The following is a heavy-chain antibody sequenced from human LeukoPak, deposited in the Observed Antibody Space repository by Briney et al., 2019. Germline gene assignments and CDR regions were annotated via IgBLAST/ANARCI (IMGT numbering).Heavy chain of an antibody. J-gene: IGHJ3*02. Sequence: PGGSLRLSCAASGFTFDDYAMHWVRQAPGKGLEWVSGISWNSGSIGYADSVKGRFTISRDNAKNSLYLQMNSLRAEDTALYYCAKDSSNSGSFSDAFDIWGQGTMVTVSS. V-gene: IGHV3-9*01. D-gene: IGHD1-26*01. CDR2: ISWNSGSI. CDR1: GFTFDDYA. CDR3: AKDSSNSGSFSDAFDI.